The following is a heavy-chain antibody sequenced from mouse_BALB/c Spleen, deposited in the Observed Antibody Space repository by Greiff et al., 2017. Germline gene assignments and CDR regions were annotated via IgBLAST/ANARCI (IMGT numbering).Heavy chain of an antibody. CDR2: IYPGNSDT. D-gene: IGHD2-4*01. CDR3: TRSAYDYDVNYAMDY. Sequence: VQLKQSGTVLARPGASVKMSCKASGYTFTSYWMHWVKQRPGQGLEWIGAIYPGNSDTSYNQKFKGKAKLTAVTSTSTAYMELSSLTNEDSAVYYCTRSAYDYDVNYAMDYWGQGTSVTVSS. V-gene: IGHV1-5*01. J-gene: IGHJ4*01. CDR1: GYTFTSYW.